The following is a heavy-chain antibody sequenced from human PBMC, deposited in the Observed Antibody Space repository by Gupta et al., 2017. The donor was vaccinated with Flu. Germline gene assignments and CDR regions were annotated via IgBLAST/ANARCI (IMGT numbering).Heavy chain of an antibody. CDR2: ISSSAATI. D-gene: IGHD5-12*01. J-gene: IGHJ4*02. V-gene: IGHV3-48*01. CDR1: GFTFSSYG. Sequence: EVQLVESGGGLVQPGGSLRLSCAASGFTFSSYGMNWGRRAPGKGLGGVSYISSSAATIYYADSVNGRFTIARDNAKNSLYLQMNSLRAEDTAVYYCARRDSDYDVDYWGQGTLVTVSS. CDR3: ARRDSDYDVDY.